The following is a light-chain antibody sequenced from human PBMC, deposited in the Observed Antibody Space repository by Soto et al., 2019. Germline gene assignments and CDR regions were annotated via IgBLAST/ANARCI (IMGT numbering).Light chain of an antibody. CDR3: QQYSNWPPYT. V-gene: IGKV3-15*01. Sequence: EIVMTQSPATLSVSPGDRATLSCRASQSVSSNLAWYQQKPGQAPRLLIYAASTRATGIPARFSGSGSGTEFTLTISSLQSEDFAVYYCQQYSNWPPYTFGQGTKLEIK. CDR1: QSVSSN. CDR2: AAS. J-gene: IGKJ2*01.